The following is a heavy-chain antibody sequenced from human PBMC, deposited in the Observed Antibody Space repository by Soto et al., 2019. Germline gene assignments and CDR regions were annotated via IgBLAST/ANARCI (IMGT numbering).Heavy chain of an antibody. V-gene: IGHV3-53*01. J-gene: IGHJ4*02. D-gene: IGHD6-6*01. CDR3: AREPGSSGGDY. CDR1: GFSVSSNY. Sequence: GGSLRLSCAASGFSVSSNYMSWVRQAPGKGLEWVSVIYSGGTTYYADSVKGRFTIPRDNSRNTLYLQMSSLRAEDTAVYYCAREPGSSGGDYWGQGTLVTVSS. CDR2: IYSGGTT.